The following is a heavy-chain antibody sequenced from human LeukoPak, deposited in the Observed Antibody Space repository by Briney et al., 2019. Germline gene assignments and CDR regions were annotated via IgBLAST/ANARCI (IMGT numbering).Heavy chain of an antibody. V-gene: IGHV3-64*02. CDR3: TRVGDNDAFDI. CDR2: ISRSGGST. CDR1: GFTFKNAW. Sequence: GGSLRLSCEASGFTFKNAWMIWVRQAPGKGLEYVSAISRSGGSTYYADSVKDRFTISRDNSKNTLSLQMGGLRAEDMAVYYCTRVGDNDAFDIWGQGAMVTVSS. J-gene: IGHJ3*02. D-gene: IGHD3-10*01.